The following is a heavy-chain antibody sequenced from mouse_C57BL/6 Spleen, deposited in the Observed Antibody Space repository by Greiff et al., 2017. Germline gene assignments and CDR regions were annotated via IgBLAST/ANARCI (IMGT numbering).Heavy chain of an antibody. CDR1: GYSITSGYD. CDR2: ISYSGST. J-gene: IGHJ3*01. D-gene: IGHD2-1*01. CDR3: ARAVVTTAWFAY. V-gene: IGHV3-1*01. Sequence: EVQVVESGPGMVKPSQSLSLTCTVTGYSITSGYDWHWIRHFPGNKLEWMGYISYSGSTNYNPSLKSRISITHDTSKNHFFLKLNSVTTEDTATYYCARAVVTTAWFAYWGQGTLVTVSA.